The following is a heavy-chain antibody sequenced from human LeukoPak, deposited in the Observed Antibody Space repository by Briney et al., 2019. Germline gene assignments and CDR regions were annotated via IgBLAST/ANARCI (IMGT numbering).Heavy chain of an antibody. J-gene: IGHJ2*01. D-gene: IGHD3-10*01. Sequence: PGGSLTLSCVLYGPTVSTYSTQRDRQAPGKGLEWVTYISYAGSNKYYADSVKGRFTISRDTSKNTLYLQMNSLRAEITAVYFLIMVRRGWVCAFHLSGGSTLVTVSS. CDR2: ISYAGSNK. CDR1: GPTVSTYS. V-gene: IGHV3-30*02. CDR3: IMVRRGWVCAFHL.